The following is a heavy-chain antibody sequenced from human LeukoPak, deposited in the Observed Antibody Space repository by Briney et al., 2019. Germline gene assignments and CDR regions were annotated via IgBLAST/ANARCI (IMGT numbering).Heavy chain of an antibody. J-gene: IGHJ4*02. CDR1: RFTFSSYA. Sequence: PGESLRLSCAASRFTFSSYAISWVRQTPGKGLEWVSTITGSGGSTYYADSVKGRFTISRDNSKNTLDLQMNSLRAEDTAVYYCAKYLRYLDYWGQGTLVTVSS. CDR3: AKYLRYLDY. D-gene: IGHD2-8*01. V-gene: IGHV3-23*01. CDR2: ITGSGGST.